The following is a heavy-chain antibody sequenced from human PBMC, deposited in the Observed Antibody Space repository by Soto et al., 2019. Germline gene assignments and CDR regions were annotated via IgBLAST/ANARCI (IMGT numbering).Heavy chain of an antibody. D-gene: IGHD4-17*01. CDR2: IYYSGST. Sequence: QVQLQESGPGLVKPSQTLSLTCTVSGGSISSGGYYWSWIRQHPGKGLEWIGYIYYSGSTYYNPSLTSRVTISVDTPKNQFALKLSSVTAADTAVYYCARELTVGNWFDPWGQGTLVTVSS. J-gene: IGHJ5*02. CDR3: ARELTVGNWFDP. V-gene: IGHV4-31*03. CDR1: GGSISSGGYY.